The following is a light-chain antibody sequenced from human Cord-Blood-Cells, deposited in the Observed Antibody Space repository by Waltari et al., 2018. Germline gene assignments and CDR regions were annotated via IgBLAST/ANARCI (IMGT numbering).Light chain of an antibody. Sequence: QSALTQPASVSGSPGQSITISCTGTSSHVGGYNYVSWYQQHPGKAPKLMIYAVSNRPSGVSNRFSGSKSGNTASLTISGLQAEDEADYYCSSYTSSSTGVFGGGTKLTVL. V-gene: IGLV2-14*01. CDR1: SSHVGGYNY. J-gene: IGLJ2*01. CDR3: SSYTSSSTGV. CDR2: AVS.